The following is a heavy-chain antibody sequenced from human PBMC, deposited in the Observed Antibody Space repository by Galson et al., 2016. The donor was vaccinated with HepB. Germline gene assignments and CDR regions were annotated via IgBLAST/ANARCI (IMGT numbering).Heavy chain of an antibody. V-gene: IGHV1-18*01. Sequence: SVKVSCKASGYTFSNYGISWVRQAPGQGLEWLGWIRAYSGNTNYAQKFQDRLTVTTDASRNEAYMELRSLKFDDTAVYYCARPMIQGLHFYALDVWGTGTTVIVSS. CDR1: GYTFSNYG. J-gene: IGHJ6*04. CDR2: IRAYSGNT. CDR3: ARPMIQGLHFYALDV. D-gene: IGHD3-10*01.